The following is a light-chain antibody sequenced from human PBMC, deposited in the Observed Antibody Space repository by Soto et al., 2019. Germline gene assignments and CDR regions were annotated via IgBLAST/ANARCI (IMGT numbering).Light chain of an antibody. J-gene: IGLJ1*01. V-gene: IGLV2-14*01. CDR1: SSDVGGYNY. CDR3: SSSRSSNTHV. CDR2: EVT. Sequence: QSVLTQPASVSGSPGQSITISCTGTSSDVGGYNYVSWYQHHPGKAPKLIIYEVTSRPSGVSHRFSGSKSGNTASLTISGLQDEDEDDYYCSSSRSSNTHVFGTGTKLTVL.